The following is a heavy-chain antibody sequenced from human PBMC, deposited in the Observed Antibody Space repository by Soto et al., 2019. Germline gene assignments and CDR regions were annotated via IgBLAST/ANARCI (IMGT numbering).Heavy chain of an antibody. CDR1: GFSLTTGGVG. V-gene: IGHV2-5*02. CDR2: IYGDDDK. Sequence: QITLKESGTTLVKPTQTLTLTCTFSGFSLTTGGVGVGWIRQPPGKAQEWLALIYGDDDKRFKPSLKNRLSINGESSRNEVVLKMTNSEPVDTAAFFCAHKQAATWRFDYWGKGILVPVSS. CDR3: AHKQAATWRFDY. J-gene: IGHJ4*02.